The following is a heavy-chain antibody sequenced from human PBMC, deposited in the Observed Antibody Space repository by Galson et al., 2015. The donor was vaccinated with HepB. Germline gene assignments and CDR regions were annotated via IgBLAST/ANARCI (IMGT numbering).Heavy chain of an antibody. D-gene: IGHD2-2*02. Sequence: ETLSLTCSVSGGSINNSLYYWGCIRQPPGKGLEWIGSVDYSGSTYYNPSLKSRLTISVDTSKNQFSLKLSSMTAADTALYYCATQAGADILTHFFFDLWGRGALVTVSP. CDR2: VDYSGST. CDR1: GGSINNSLYY. CDR3: ATQAGADILTHFFFDL. V-gene: IGHV4-39*01. J-gene: IGHJ2*01.